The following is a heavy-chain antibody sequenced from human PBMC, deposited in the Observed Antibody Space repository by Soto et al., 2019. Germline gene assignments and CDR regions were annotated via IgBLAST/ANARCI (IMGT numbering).Heavy chain of an antibody. CDR1: GFTFSIYG. J-gene: IGHJ3*02. Sequence: QVQLVESGGGVVQPGRSLRLSCAASGFTFSIYGMHWVRHAPGKGLEWVAMISFDGSEKYYTDSVKGRFHISRDSSKNTMYLQMASLRVEDTAVYYCASDRRLYYSEAFEIWGQGTTVTVSS. CDR3: ASDRRLYYSEAFEI. D-gene: IGHD1-26*01. CDR2: ISFDGSEK. V-gene: IGHV3-30*03.